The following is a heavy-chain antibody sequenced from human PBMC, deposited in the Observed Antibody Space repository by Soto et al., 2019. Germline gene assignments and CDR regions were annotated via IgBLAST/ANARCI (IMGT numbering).Heavy chain of an antibody. CDR2: IIPIFGTA. Sequence: SVNVSCKASGGTFSSYAISWVRQAPGQGRDWMGGIIPIFGTANYAQKFQGRVTITADESTSTAYMELSSLRSEDTAVYYCARGRADYYFWSGYYTGLRYFDYWGQGTLVTVSS. CDR3: ARGRADYYFWSGYYTGLRYFDY. D-gene: IGHD3-3*01. CDR1: GGTFSSYA. V-gene: IGHV1-69*13. J-gene: IGHJ4*02.